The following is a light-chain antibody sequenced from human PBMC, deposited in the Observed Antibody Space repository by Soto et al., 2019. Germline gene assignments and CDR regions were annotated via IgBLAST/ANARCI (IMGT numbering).Light chain of an antibody. Sequence: QSALTQPASVSGSPGQSITISCTGTSSDVGSYSLVSWYQQRPGKGPKLLIFEGSKRPSGVSDRFSGSKSGNTASLTISGLQAEDEADYYCCSYTGGRTHYVFGLGTKVTVL. J-gene: IGLJ1*01. CDR3: CSYTGGRTHYV. V-gene: IGLV2-23*01. CDR1: SSDVGSYSL. CDR2: EGS.